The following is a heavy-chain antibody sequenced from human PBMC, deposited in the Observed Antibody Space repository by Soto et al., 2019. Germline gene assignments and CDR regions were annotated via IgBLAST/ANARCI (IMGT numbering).Heavy chain of an antibody. V-gene: IGHV3-21*01. CDR2: ISSSGYI. J-gene: IGHJ6*02. CDR1: GFNFSSYT. Sequence: GGSLRLSCAASGFNFSSYTINWVRQAPGKRLEWLSSISSSGYIFSTDSVRGRFTISRDNAKNSVYLQINSLRAEDTAVYFCARDCSGGSCYPGMDVWGQGTTVTVSS. CDR3: ARDCSGGSCYPGMDV. D-gene: IGHD2-15*01.